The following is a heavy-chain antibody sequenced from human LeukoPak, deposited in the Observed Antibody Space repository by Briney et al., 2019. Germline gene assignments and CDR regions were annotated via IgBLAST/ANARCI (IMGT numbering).Heavy chain of an antibody. D-gene: IGHD6-6*01. CDR1: GFNFSSYE. J-gene: IGHJ4*01. CDR2: ISSSGSIM. V-gene: IGHV3-48*03. CDR3: SVQYSSSSVVDF. Sequence: GGSLRLSCAASGFNFSSYEMNWVRQAPGKGLEWVSYISSSGSIMYSADSVKGRFTISRDNAKNSLYLQMNSLRAEDTAIYYCSVQYSSSSVVDFWGQGTLVTASS.